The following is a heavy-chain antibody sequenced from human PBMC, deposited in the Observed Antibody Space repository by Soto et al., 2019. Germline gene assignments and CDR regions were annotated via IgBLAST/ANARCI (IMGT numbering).Heavy chain of an antibody. J-gene: IGHJ6*02. CDR3: ARFVAAAGTGYYYYGMDV. Sequence: LPETLSLTCAVYGGSFSGYYWSWIRQPPGKGLEWIGEINHSGSTNYNPSLKSRVTISVDTSKNQFSLKLSSVAAADTAVYYCARFVAAAGTGYYYYGMDVWGQGTTVTVSS. CDR1: GGSFSGYY. D-gene: IGHD6-13*01. CDR2: INHSGST. V-gene: IGHV4-34*01.